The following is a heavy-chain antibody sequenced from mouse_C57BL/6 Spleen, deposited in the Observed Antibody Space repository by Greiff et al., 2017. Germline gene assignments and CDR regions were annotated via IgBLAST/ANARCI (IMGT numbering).Heavy chain of an antibody. D-gene: IGHD1-1*01. V-gene: IGHV2-6-1*01. CDR3: ARHNYGSSYELDY. CDR2: IWSDGST. J-gene: IGHJ2*01. Sequence: VHLVESGPGLVAPSQSLSITCTVSGFSLTSYGVHWVRQPPGKGLEWLVVIWSDGSTTYNSALKSRLSISKDNSKSQVFLKMNSLQTDDTAMYYCARHNYGSSYELDYWGQGTTLTVSS. CDR1: GFSLTSYG.